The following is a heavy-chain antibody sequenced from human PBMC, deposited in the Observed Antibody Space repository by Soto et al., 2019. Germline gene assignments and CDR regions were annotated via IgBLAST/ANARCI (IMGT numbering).Heavy chain of an antibody. CDR1: GYSFTSYW. D-gene: IGHD5-18*01. V-gene: IGHV5-51*01. Sequence: PGESLKISCKGSGYSFTSYWIGWVRQMPGKGLEWMGIIYPGDSDTRYSPSFQGQVTISADKSISTAYLQWSSLKASDTAMYYCARLQHAPRMGYYGMDVWGQGTTVTVSS. J-gene: IGHJ6*02. CDR2: IYPGDSDT. CDR3: ARLQHAPRMGYYGMDV.